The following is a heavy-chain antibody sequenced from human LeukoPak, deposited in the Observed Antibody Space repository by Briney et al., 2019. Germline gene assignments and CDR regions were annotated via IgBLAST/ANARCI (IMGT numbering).Heavy chain of an antibody. J-gene: IGHJ4*02. Sequence: PSETLSLTCTVSGGSIRSSSYYWGWIRQPPGKGLEWIGSMYYSGSTYYNPSLKSRVTISVDTSKNQFSLKLSSVTAADTAVYYCARGRVRITIFGVVISPDRCIDYWGQGTLVTVSS. V-gene: IGHV4-39*07. CDR1: GGSIRSSSYY. CDR2: MYYSGST. CDR3: ARGRVRITIFGVVISPDRCIDY. D-gene: IGHD3-3*01.